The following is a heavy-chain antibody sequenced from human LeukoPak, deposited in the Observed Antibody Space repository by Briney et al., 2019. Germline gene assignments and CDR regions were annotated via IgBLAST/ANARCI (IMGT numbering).Heavy chain of an antibody. J-gene: IGHJ3*02. CDR3: ARALRITFGGGRGAFDI. V-gene: IGHV5-51*01. CDR1: GYSFTTYW. Sequence: PGESLKISCKGSGYSFTTYWIGWVRQMPGKGLEWMGIIYPGDSDTRYSPSFQGQVTISADKSISTAYLQWSSLKASDTAMYYCARALRITFGGGRGAFDIWGQGTMVTVSS. D-gene: IGHD3-16*01. CDR2: IYPGDSDT.